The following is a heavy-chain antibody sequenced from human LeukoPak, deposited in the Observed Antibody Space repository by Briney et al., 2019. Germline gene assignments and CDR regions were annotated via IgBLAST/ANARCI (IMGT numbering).Heavy chain of an antibody. CDR3: ARGRNGDYAD. D-gene: IGHD4-17*01. Sequence: TSETLSLTCAVSGYSIRSGYYWGWIRQPPGEGLEWIGNMYHSGSTYYNPSLKRRVTISADTSKNQFSLKLSSVTAADTAVYYCARGRNGDYADWGQGTLVTVSS. CDR1: GYSIRSGYY. V-gene: IGHV4-38-2*01. J-gene: IGHJ4*02. CDR2: MYHSGST.